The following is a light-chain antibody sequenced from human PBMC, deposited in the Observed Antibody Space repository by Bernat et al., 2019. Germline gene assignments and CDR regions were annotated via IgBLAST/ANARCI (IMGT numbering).Light chain of an antibody. CDR2: CDS. CDR3: QVWDSSSDHYV. V-gene: IGLV3-21*04. CDR1: NIGSKS. J-gene: IGLJ1*01. Sequence: SYVLTQPPSVSVAPGKTARITCGGNNIGSKSVHWYQQKPGQAPVLVIYCDSDRPSGIPERFSGSNSGNMATLTISRVEAGDEADYYCQVWDSSSDHYVFGTGTKVTVL.